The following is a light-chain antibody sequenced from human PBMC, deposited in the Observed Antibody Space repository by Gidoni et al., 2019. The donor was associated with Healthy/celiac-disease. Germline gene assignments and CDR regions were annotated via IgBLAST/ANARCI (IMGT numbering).Light chain of an antibody. CDR2: KDS. CDR3: QSADSSGTGV. J-gene: IGLJ2*01. Sequence: SYELTQPPSVSVSPGQTARITCSGDALPKQYAYWYQQKPGQAPELVIYKDSERPSGIPERFSGSSSGTTVTLTSSGVQAEDEADYYCQSADSSGTGVFGGGTKLTVL. V-gene: IGLV3-25*03. CDR1: ALPKQY.